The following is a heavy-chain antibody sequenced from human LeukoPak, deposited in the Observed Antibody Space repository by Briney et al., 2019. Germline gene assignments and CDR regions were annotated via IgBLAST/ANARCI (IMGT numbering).Heavy chain of an antibody. V-gene: IGHV3-23*01. CDR2: ISGNGGTT. CDR1: GFTFSTHA. Sequence: GGSLRLSCAASGFTFSTHAMSWVRQAPGKGLEWVSTISGNGGTTYYADSVKGRFTISRDNSKNTLYLQMNSLRAEDTAVYYCAKPPPDSSSWLFDYWGQGTLVTVSS. J-gene: IGHJ4*02. D-gene: IGHD6-13*01. CDR3: AKPPPDSSSWLFDY.